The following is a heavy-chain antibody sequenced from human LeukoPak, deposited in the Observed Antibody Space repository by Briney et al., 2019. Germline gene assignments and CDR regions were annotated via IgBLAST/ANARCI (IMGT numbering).Heavy chain of an antibody. CDR3: ARGKGEYFDY. CDR2: ISYDGSNK. CDR1: GFTFSSYA. J-gene: IGHJ4*02. V-gene: IGHV3-30*04. Sequence: QPGRFLRLSCAASGFTFSSYAMHWVRQAPGKGLEWVAVISYDGSNKYYADSVKGRFTISRDNSKNTLYLQMNSLRAEDTAVYYCARGKGEYFDYWGQGTLVTVSS. D-gene: IGHD3-16*01.